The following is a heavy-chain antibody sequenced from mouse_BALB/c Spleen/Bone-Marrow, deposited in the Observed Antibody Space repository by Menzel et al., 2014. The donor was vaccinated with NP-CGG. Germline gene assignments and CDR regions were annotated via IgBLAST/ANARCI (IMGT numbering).Heavy chain of an antibody. CDR1: GYSFTGYF. Sequence: EVQLQQSGPELVKPGASVKISCKASGYSFTGYFMNWVKQSHGKSLEWIGRINPYNGDTFNNQKFKGKATLTVDKSSSTAHMELRSLTSEDSACYYGPRRNDDYDIHYWEQGTPVTASS. D-gene: IGHD2-4*01. CDR3: PRRNDDYDIHY. V-gene: IGHV1-20*01. CDR2: INPYNGDT. J-gene: IGHJ4*01.